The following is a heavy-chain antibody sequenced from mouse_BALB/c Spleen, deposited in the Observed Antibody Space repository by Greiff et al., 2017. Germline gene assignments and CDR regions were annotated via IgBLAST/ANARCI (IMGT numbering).Heavy chain of an antibody. CDR2: IYPGSGST. J-gene: IGHJ2*01. CDR3: TRGDYRYAFDY. CDR1: GYTFTSYW. V-gene: IGHV1S22*01. D-gene: IGHD2-14*01. Sequence: LQQPGSELVRPGASVKLSCKASGYTFTSYWMHWVKQRHGQGLEWIGNIYPGSGSTNYDEKFKSKGTLTVDTSSSTAYMHLSSLTSEDSAVYYCTRGDYRYAFDYWGQGTTLTVSS.